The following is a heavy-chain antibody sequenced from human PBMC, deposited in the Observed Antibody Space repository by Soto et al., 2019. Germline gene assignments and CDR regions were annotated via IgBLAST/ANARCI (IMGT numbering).Heavy chain of an antibody. CDR1: AFTFSSYA. CDR2: ISSNGGST. J-gene: IGHJ6*02. D-gene: IGHD3-22*01. V-gene: IGHV3-64D*06. CDR3: VKVVGYYYDSSGPMDV. Sequence: GSLRLSCSASAFTFSSYAMHCVRQAPGKGLEYVSAISSNGGSTYYADSVKGRFTISRDNSKNTLYLQMSSLRAEDTAVYYCVKVVGYYYDSSGPMDVWGQGTTVTVSS.